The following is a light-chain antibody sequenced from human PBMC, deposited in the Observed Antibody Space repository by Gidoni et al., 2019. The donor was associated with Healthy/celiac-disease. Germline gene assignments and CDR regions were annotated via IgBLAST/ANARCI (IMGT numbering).Light chain of an antibody. CDR2: LGS. CDR1: QSLLHSNGYNY. V-gene: IGKV2-28*01. J-gene: IGKJ3*01. CDR3: MQALQTPRA. Sequence: DIVMTQSPLSRPVTPGEPASISCRSSQSLLHSNGYNYLDWYLQKPGQSPQLLIYLGSNRASGVPDRFSGSGSGTDFTLKISRVEAEDVGVYYCMQALQTPRAFXPXTKVDIK.